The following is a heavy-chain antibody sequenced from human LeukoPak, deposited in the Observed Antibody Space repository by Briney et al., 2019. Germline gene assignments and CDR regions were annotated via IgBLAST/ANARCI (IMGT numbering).Heavy chain of an antibody. J-gene: IGHJ4*02. V-gene: IGHV3-23*01. CDR2: ITTSDGNT. CDR3: ARRVLGAVGYFDY. Sequence: GGSLRLSCAASGFTFSSYTMSWVRQAPGKGLEWVSTITTSDGNTYYADSVKGRFTISRDNSKNTLYLQVNSLRVEDTAVYYCARRVLGAVGYFDYWGQGALVTVSS. CDR1: GFTFSSYT. D-gene: IGHD4-23*01.